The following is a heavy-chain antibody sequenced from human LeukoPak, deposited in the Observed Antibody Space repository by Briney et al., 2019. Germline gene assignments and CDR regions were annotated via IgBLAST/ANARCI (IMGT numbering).Heavy chain of an antibody. CDR2: ISGSGGST. J-gene: IGHJ4*02. Sequence: PGGSLRLSCAASGFTFSSYAMSWVRQAPGKGLEWVSAISGSGGSTYYADSVKGRFTISRDNSKNTLYLQTNSLRAEDTAVYYCAKGEARDYGDYGAYWGQGTLVTVSS. D-gene: IGHD4-17*01. CDR3: AKGEARDYGDYGAY. CDR1: GFTFSSYA. V-gene: IGHV3-23*01.